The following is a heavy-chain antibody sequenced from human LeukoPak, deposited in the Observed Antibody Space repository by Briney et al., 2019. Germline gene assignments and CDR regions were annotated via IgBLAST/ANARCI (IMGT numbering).Heavy chain of an antibody. V-gene: IGHV1-2*02. CDR1: GYTFTCYY. CDR3: ARVVMITFGGVIVTTKPFDY. CDR2: INPNSGGT. D-gene: IGHD3-16*02. Sequence: GASVKVSCKASGYTFTCYYMHWVRQAPGQGLEWMGWINPNSGGTNYAQKFQGRVTMTRDTSISTAYMELSRLRSDDTAVYYCARVVMITFGGVIVTTKPFDYWGKGTLVTVSS. J-gene: IGHJ4*02.